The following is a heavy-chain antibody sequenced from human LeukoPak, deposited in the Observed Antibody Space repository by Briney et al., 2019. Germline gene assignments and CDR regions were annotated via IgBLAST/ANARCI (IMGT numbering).Heavy chain of an antibody. CDR2: INSGANDT. V-gene: IGHV3-23*01. Sequence: GGSLRLSCAASGFSFSYYAMSWVRQAPGKGLEWVSSINSGANDTYYADSVKGRFTISRDNSKNTLYLQMNSLRAEDTALYYCAKDKGTNSFDYWGQGTMVTVSS. CDR1: GFSFSYYA. D-gene: IGHD2-8*01. J-gene: IGHJ4*02. CDR3: AKDKGTNSFDY.